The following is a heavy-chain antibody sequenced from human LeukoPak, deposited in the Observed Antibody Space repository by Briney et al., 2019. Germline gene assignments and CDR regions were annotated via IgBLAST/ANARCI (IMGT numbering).Heavy chain of an antibody. V-gene: IGHV1-69*13. J-gene: IGHJ3*02. CDR2: IIPIFGTA. CDR1: GGTFSSYA. CDR3: ARGSDCSSTSCYLFGAFDI. D-gene: IGHD2-2*01. Sequence: ASVKVSCKASGGTFSSYAISTVRQAPGQGREWKGGIIPIFGTANYAQKFQGRVTIPADESTSTAYMELSSLRSEDTAVYYCARGSDCSSTSCYLFGAFDIWGQGTMVTVSS.